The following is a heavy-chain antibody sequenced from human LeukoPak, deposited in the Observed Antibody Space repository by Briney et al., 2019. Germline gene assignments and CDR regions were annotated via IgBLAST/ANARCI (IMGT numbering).Heavy chain of an antibody. V-gene: IGHV1-69*13. CDR3: ARHEGGFGEFINY. D-gene: IGHD3-10*01. Sequence: SVKVSCKASGGTFSSYAISWVRQAPGQGLEWMGGIIPIFGTANYAQKFQGRVTITADESTSTAYMELSSLRSEDTAVYYCARHEGGFGEFINYWGQGTLVTVSS. J-gene: IGHJ4*02. CDR1: GGTFSSYA. CDR2: IIPIFGTA.